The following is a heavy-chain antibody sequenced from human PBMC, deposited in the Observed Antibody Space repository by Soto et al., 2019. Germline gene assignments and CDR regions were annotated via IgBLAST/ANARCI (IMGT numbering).Heavy chain of an antibody. CDR2: ISSSGSTI. CDR1: GFTFSDYY. D-gene: IGHD4-17*01. J-gene: IGHJ5*02. CDR3: ARGPRPPTVTEHWLDP. Sequence: GGSLRLSCAASGFTFSDYYMSWIRQAPGKGLEWVSYISSSGSTIYYADSVKGRFSISRDSAKNSLYLQMNSLRAEDTAVYYCARGPRPPTVTEHWLDPWGQGTLVTLYS. V-gene: IGHV3-11*01.